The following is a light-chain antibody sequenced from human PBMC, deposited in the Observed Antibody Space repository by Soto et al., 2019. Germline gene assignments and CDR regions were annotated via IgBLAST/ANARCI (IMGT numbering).Light chain of an antibody. J-gene: IGKJ3*01. CDR3: QQRSNWPPFT. V-gene: IGKV3-11*01. CDR1: QSFSSY. Sequence: EIVLTQSPATLSLSPVERATLSCRASQSFSSYLAWYQQKPGQAPRLLIYDASNRATGIPARFSGSGSGTDFTLTISSIEPEDFAVYYCQQRSNWPPFTFGPGTKVYIK. CDR2: DAS.